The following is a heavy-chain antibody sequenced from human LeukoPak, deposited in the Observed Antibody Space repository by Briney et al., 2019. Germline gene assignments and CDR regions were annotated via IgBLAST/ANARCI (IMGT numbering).Heavy chain of an antibody. CDR1: GFTFDDYA. Sequence: GESLRLSCAASGFTFDDYAMHWVRQAPGKGLEWISLITWDGGISYYVDSLKGRFTISRDNSKNSLYLQMNSLSTEDTAFYYCAKDYGYSNDWYLIDYWGQGTLVAVSS. CDR3: AKDYGYSNDWYLIDY. V-gene: IGHV3-43D*03. J-gene: IGHJ4*02. CDR2: ITWDGGIS. D-gene: IGHD6-19*01.